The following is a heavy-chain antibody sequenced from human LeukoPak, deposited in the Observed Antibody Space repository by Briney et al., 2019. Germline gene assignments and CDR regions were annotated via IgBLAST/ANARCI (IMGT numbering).Heavy chain of an antibody. CDR2: INPSGGST. CDR1: GYTFASYY. CDR3: ARSYSSSWNAFDM. Sequence: ASVKGSCKASGYTFASYYMHWVRQAPGQGLEWMGIINPSGGSTSYAQKFQGRVTMTSDTSTSTVYMELSSLRSEDTAVYYCARSYSSSWNAFDMWGQGTVVTVSS. D-gene: IGHD6-6*01. J-gene: IGHJ3*02. V-gene: IGHV1-46*01.